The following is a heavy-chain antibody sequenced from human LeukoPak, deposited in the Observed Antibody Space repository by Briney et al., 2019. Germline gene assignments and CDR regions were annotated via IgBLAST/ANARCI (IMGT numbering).Heavy chain of an antibody. Sequence: SQTLSLTCAISGDSVSSNSAAWNWIRQSASRGLEWLGRTYYRSGWYNDYVVSVRSRITINPDTAKNQFSLHLNSVTPEDTAVYYCARDDTTGYYSAFDYWGQGTLVTVSS. CDR3: ARDDTTGYYSAFDY. CDR2: TYYRSGWYN. D-gene: IGHD3-22*01. CDR1: GDSVSSNSAA. V-gene: IGHV6-1*01. J-gene: IGHJ4*02.